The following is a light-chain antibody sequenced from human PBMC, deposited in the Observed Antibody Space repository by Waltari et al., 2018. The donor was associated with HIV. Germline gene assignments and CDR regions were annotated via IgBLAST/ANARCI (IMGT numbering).Light chain of an antibody. J-gene: IGLJ2*01. CDR3: SSYTSSDTVV. CDR2: EVS. V-gene: IGLV2-14*03. Sequence: QPALTQPASVSGSPGQSITISCTGTTSDVGGYTSVSWYQQHPAKAPKLVILEVSSRPSGVSNRFSGSKSGNTASLTISGLQAEDEAYYYCSSYTSSDTVVFGGGTKVTVL. CDR1: TSDVGGYTS.